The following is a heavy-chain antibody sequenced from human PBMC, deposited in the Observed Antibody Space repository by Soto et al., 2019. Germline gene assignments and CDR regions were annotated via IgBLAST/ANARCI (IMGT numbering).Heavy chain of an antibody. V-gene: IGHV3-33*01. J-gene: IGHJ4*02. CDR1: GFTFSSYG. CDR3: ARARGGSNWNHHRSNYYFDY. Sequence: PGGSLRLSCAASGFTFSSYGMHWVRQAPGKGLEWVAVIWYDGSNKYYADSVKGRFTISRDNSKNTLYLQMNSLRAEDTAVYYCARARGGSNWNHHRSNYYFDYWGQGTLVTAPQ. CDR2: IWYDGSNK. D-gene: IGHD1-1*01.